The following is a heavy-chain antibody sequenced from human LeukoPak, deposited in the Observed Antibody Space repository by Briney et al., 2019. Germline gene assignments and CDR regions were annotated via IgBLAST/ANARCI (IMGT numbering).Heavy chain of an antibody. CDR1: GFTFSSYW. CDR2: INSDGSST. D-gene: IGHD6-13*01. CDR3: ARGSRWLPFDY. V-gene: IGHV3-74*01. J-gene: IGHJ4*02. Sequence: GGSLRLSCAASGFTFSSYWMHWVRQAPGKGLVWVSRINSDGSSTSYADSVKGRFTISRDNSKNTLYLQMNSLRAEDTAVYYCARGSRWLPFDYWGQGTLVTVSS.